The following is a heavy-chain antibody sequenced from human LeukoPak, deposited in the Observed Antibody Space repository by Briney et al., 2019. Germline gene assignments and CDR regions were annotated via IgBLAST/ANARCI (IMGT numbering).Heavy chain of an antibody. D-gene: IGHD3-3*01. Sequence: SETLSLTRTVSGGSISSSSYYWGWIRQPPGKGLEWIGSIYYSGSTYYNPSLKSRVTISVDTSKNQFSLKLSSVTAADTAVYYCARHREGWRRDAFDIWGQGTMVTVSS. CDR1: GGSISSSSYY. CDR2: IYYSGST. J-gene: IGHJ3*02. V-gene: IGHV4-39*01. CDR3: ARHREGWRRDAFDI.